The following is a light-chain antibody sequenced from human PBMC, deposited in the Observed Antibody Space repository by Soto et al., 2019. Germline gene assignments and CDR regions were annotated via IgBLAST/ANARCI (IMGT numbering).Light chain of an antibody. CDR3: QQYGSPPQT. CDR1: QSVSSSY. CDR2: GAS. Sequence: EIVLTQSPGTLSLSPGEGATLSCRASQSVSSSYLAWYQQKRGQAPRLLVYGASSRATGIPDRFSGSGSGTDFTLTISRLEPEDFAVYFCQQYGSPPQTFGQGTKVDIK. V-gene: IGKV3-20*01. J-gene: IGKJ1*01.